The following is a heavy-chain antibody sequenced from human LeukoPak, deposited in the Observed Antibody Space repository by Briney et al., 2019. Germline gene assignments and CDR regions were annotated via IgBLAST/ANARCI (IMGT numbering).Heavy chain of an antibody. D-gene: IGHD3-3*01. CDR2: ISYDGSNK. Sequence: GGSLRLSCAASGFTFSSYAMHWVRQAPGKGLEGVAVISYDGSNKYYADCVKGRITISRDNSKHPLYLQMNSLRAEDTAVYYCAKFPLYDFWSGFASPEESYFDYWGQGTLVTVSS. V-gene: IGHV3-30-3*02. CDR1: GFTFSSYA. CDR3: AKFPLYDFWSGFASPEESYFDY. J-gene: IGHJ4*02.